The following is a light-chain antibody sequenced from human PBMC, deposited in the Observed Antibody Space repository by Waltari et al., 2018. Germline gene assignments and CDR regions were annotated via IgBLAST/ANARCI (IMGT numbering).Light chain of an antibody. J-gene: IGLJ3*02. Sequence: QSALTQPASVSGSPGQSITISCTGTSSDAGTYTYVSWYQQHPDKAPKLMIYDVSNRPSGVSNRFSGSKSGNTASLTISGLQAEDEADYYCSSYTSSSTLWVFGGGTKLTVL. CDR1: SSDAGTYTY. V-gene: IGLV2-14*03. CDR3: SSYTSSSTLWV. CDR2: DVS.